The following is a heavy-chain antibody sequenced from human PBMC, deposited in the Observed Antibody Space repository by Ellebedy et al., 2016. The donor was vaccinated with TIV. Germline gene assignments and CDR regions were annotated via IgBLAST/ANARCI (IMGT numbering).Heavy chain of an antibody. V-gene: IGHV3-33*01. D-gene: IGHD1-26*01. CDR2: IWYDGSNK. CDR1: GFTFSSYG. J-gene: IGHJ4*02. CDR3: ARARRRGGSYYGGGFDY. Sequence: GGSLRLSXAASGFTFSSYGMHWVRQAPGKGLEWVAVIWYDGSNKYYADSVKGRFTISRDNSKNTLYLQMNSLRAEDTAVYYCARARRRGGSYYGGGFDYWGQGTLVTVSS.